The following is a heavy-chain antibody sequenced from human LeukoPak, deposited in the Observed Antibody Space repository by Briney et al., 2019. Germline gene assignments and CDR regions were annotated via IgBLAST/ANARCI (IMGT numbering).Heavy chain of an antibody. J-gene: IGHJ5*02. D-gene: IGHD4-17*01. V-gene: IGHV3-23*01. CDR3: TKDPNGDYVGAFDP. Sequence: SGGSLRLSCAASGFTFSSFAMTWVRQAPGKGLEWVSYITGSDGPTDNTYSEKGRFTISRDNSQNTLYLQMNSLSAEDTAVYYCTKDPNGDYVGAFDPWGQGTLVTVSS. CDR2: ITGSDGPT. CDR1: GFTFSSFA.